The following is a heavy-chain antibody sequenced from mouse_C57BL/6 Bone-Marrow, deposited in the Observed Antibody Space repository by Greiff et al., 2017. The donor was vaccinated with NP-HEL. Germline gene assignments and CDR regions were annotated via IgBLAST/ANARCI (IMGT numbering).Heavy chain of an antibody. Sequence: VQLQQPGAELVKPGASVKMSCKASGYTFTSYWITWVKQRPGQGLEWIGDIYPGSGSTNYNEKFKSKATLTVDTSSSTAYMQLSSLTSEDSAVYYCARRSNYEAWFAYWGQGTLVTVSA. CDR1: GYTFTSYW. CDR2: IYPGSGST. V-gene: IGHV1-55*01. J-gene: IGHJ3*01. CDR3: ARRSNYEAWFAY. D-gene: IGHD2-5*01.